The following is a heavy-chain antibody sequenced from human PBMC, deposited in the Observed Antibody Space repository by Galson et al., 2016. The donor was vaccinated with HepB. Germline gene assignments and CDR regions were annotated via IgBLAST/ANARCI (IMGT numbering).Heavy chain of an antibody. CDR1: GFSFNIYR. Sequence: SLRLSCAASGFSFNIYRMNWVRQAPGKGLEWVANIKQDGSEKYYLDSVKGRFTISRDNSQKTLYLQMNSLRAEDTAVYYCAREIKGRWYHFDHWGQGALVTVSS. CDR3: AREIKGRWYHFDH. D-gene: IGHD5-24*01. V-gene: IGHV3-7*01. J-gene: IGHJ4*02. CDR2: IKQDGSEK.